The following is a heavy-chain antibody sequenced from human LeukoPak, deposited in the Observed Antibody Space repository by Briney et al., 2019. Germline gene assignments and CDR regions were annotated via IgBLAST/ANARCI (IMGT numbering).Heavy chain of an antibody. D-gene: IGHD2-15*01. CDR3: ARHPFATPFDY. CDR2: MYHTGHT. V-gene: IGHV4-59*08. J-gene: IGHJ4*02. Sequence: SETLSLTCNVSGGSISNYYWSWIRQPPGKGLEWIGYMYHTGHTMYNSPLKSRVTMSLDTSKNHFSLRLSSVTAADTAVYYCARHPFATPFDYWGPGTLVTVSS. CDR1: GGSISNYY.